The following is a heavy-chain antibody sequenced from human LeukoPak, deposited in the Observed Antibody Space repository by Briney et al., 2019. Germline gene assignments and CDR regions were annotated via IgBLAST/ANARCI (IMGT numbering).Heavy chain of an antibody. Sequence: SETLSLTCAVYGGSFSGYYWSWIRQPPGKGLEWIGYIYHSGSTYYNPSLKSRVTISVDRSKNQFSLKLSSVTAADTAVYYCARAVRVDTAMAFDYWGQGTLVTVSS. CDR2: IYHSGST. CDR3: ARAVRVDTAMAFDY. CDR1: GGSFSGYY. D-gene: IGHD5-18*01. V-gene: IGHV4-34*01. J-gene: IGHJ4*02.